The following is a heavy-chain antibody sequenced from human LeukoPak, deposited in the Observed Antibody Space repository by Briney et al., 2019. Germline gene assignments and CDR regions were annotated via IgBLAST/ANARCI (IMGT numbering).Heavy chain of an antibody. D-gene: IGHD3-10*01. CDR1: GYTLTELS. CDR2: FDPEDGET. Sequence: ASVKVSCKVSGYTLTELSMHWVRQAPGKGLEWMGGFDPEDGETIYAQKFQGRVTMTRDTSISTAYMELSRLRSDDTAVYYCARALFSGSYYRMGYWGQGTLVTVSS. V-gene: IGHV1-24*01. CDR3: ARALFSGSYYRMGY. J-gene: IGHJ4*02.